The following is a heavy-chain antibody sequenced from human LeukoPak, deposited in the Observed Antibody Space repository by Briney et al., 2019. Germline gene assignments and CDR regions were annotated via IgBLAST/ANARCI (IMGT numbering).Heavy chain of an antibody. Sequence: SETLSLTCTVSGGSISSGGYYWSWIRQPPGKGLEWIGYIYHSGSTYYNPSLKSRVTISVDRSKNQFSLKLSSVTAADTAVYYCARGEYSSSGGYFDYWGQGTLVTVSS. CDR1: GGSISSGGYY. CDR2: IYHSGST. V-gene: IGHV4-30-2*01. D-gene: IGHD6-6*01. CDR3: ARGEYSSSGGYFDY. J-gene: IGHJ4*02.